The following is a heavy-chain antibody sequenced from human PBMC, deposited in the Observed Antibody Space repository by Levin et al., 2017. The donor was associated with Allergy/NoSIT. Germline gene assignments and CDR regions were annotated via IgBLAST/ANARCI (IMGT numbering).Heavy chain of an antibody. CDR1: GFTFSTYHA. D-gene: IGHD2/OR15-2a*01. J-gene: IGHJ3*01. V-gene: IGHV3-23*01. CDR2: TSADGDTI. Sequence: GGSLRLSCAASGFTFSTYHAMSWVRQAPGKGLEWVPSTSADGDTIHQADSLKRRFTISRDNSKNTVYLQLNSLKVDDTALYFCAKLAAPDPRIVFDAFDVWGQGTVVTVSS. CDR3: AKLAAPDPRIVFDAFDV.